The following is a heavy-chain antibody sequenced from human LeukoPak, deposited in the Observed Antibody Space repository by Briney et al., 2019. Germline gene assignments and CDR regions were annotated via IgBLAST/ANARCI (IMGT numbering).Heavy chain of an antibody. CDR3: ARGRETRTSGWFKH. D-gene: IGHD6-19*01. Sequence: GESLKISCKTSGYDFSTYWIAWVGRWPGKGLEGMGIVYPGDSDIRYSPSFQGQVTISADKSITTAYLQWSNLKASDTAMYYCARGRETRTSGWFKHWGQGTLVTVSS. CDR1: GYDFSTYW. V-gene: IGHV5-51*01. J-gene: IGHJ4*02. CDR2: VYPGDSDI.